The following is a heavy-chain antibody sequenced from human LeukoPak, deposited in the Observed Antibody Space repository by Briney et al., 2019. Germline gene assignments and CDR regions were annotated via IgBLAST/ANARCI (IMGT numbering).Heavy chain of an antibody. D-gene: IGHD3-16*02. CDR1: GYTFTSYG. Sequence: ASVKVSCKASGYTFTSYGISWVRQAPGQGLEWMGCISAYNGNTNYAQKLQGRVTMTTDTSTSTAYMELRSLRSDDTAVYYCARDRIMITFGGVIVYPNWFDPWGQGTLVTVSS. V-gene: IGHV1-18*01. CDR2: ISAYNGNT. CDR3: ARDRIMITFGGVIVYPNWFDP. J-gene: IGHJ5*02.